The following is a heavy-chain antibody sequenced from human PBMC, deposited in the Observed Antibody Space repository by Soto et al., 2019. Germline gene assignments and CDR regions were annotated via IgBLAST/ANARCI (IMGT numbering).Heavy chain of an antibody. J-gene: IGHJ4*02. CDR1: GDSISSYY. CDR3: ALRSMAVVPEY. D-gene: IGHD3-22*01. V-gene: IGHV4-59*01. Sequence: QVQLQESGPGLVKPSETLSLTCAVSGDSISSYYCMWIRQPPGKGLESIGYLYYGRSANYNPSLKSRVTLSVDTTQNQCPLTLSSVTAADTAVYYCALRSMAVVPEYWGQGTLVTVSS. CDR2: LYYGRSA.